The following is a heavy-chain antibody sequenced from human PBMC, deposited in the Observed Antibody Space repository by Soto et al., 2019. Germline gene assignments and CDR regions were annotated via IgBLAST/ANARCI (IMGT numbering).Heavy chain of an antibody. J-gene: IGHJ4*02. CDR2: IFYSGRP. V-gene: IGHV4-31*03. Sequence: QVQLQESGPGLVKPSQTLSLICTVSGGSINSGGYYWNWIRQHPGKGLEWIGYIFYSGRPYYNPFLRSRVPISGDPSEYQFPENLSSVSVADKAVYFWARRYRRSGYSSSWVFDYWGQGTLVNVSS. CDR1: GGSINSGGYY. CDR3: ARRYRRSGYSSSWVFDY. D-gene: IGHD6-13*01.